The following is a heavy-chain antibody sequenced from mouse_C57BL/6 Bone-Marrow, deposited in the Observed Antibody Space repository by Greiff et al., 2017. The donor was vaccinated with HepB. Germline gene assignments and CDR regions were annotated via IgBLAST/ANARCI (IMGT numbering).Heavy chain of an antibody. CDR2: IWSGGST. D-gene: IGHD3-2*02. CDR1: GFSLTSYG. Sequence: VQVVESGPGLVQPSQSLSITCTVSGFSLTSYGVHWVRQSPGKGLEWLGVIWSGGSTDYNAAFISRLSISKDNSKSQVFFKMNSLQADDTAIYYCARRGYSYYYAMDYWGQGTSVTVSS. J-gene: IGHJ4*01. V-gene: IGHV2-2*01. CDR3: ARRGYSYYYAMDY.